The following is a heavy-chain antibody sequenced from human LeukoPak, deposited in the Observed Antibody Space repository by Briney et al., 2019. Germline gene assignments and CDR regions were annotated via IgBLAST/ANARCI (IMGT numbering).Heavy chain of an antibody. CDR3: ARGFVVAHRWSLGY. D-gene: IGHD3-16*01. Sequence: PGGSLRLSCAASGFTFSDYYMSWIRQAPGKGLEWVSYISSSGSTIYYADSVKGRFTISRDNSKNTLYLQMNSLRAEDTAVYYCARGFVVAHRWSLGYWGQGTLVTVSS. V-gene: IGHV3-11*04. J-gene: IGHJ4*02. CDR1: GFTFSDYY. CDR2: ISSSGSTI.